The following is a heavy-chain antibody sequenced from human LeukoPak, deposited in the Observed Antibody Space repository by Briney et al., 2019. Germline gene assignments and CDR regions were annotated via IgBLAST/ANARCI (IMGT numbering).Heavy chain of an antibody. CDR3: ARSLEVVATRWAGAFDV. D-gene: IGHD2-15*01. CDR2: ISAGGTST. V-gene: IGHV3-23*01. J-gene: IGHJ3*01. Sequence: GGSLRLSCAASAFTFSGYAMSWVRQAPGQGLEWVSAISAGGTSTYYAGSVKGRFTISRDNSKNTPYLQMNSLSPEDTAVYYCARSLEVVATRWAGAFDVWGQGTVVTVSS. CDR1: AFTFSGYA.